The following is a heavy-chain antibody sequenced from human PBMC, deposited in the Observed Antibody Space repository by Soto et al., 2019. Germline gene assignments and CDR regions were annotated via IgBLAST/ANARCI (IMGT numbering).Heavy chain of an antibody. J-gene: IGHJ4*02. V-gene: IGHV2-5*02. Sequence: QSTLKESGPTLVKPTQTLTLTCTFSGFSLSTSGVGVGWISQPPGKALEWLALIYWDADKRYSPSLKSRLTITKDTSKNQVVLTLTKLDTVDTATYYCARGGCTTYYSPFFDYWGQGTLVTVSS. D-gene: IGHD3-10*01. CDR2: IYWDADK. CDR3: ARGGCTTYYSPFFDY. CDR1: GFSLSTSGVG.